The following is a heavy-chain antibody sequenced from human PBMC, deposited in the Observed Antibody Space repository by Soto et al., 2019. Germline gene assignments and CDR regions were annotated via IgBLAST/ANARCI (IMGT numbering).Heavy chain of an antibody. CDR2: IYYSGST. CDR3: ARDGRGSSSFFDY. Sequence: QVQLQESGPGLVKPSQTLSLTCTVSGGSISSGGYYWSWIRQHPGKGLEWIGYIYYSGSTYYNPSLMSRVTISVDTSKKQFSLKLSSVTAADTAVYYCARDGRGSSSFFDYWGQGTLVTVSS. V-gene: IGHV4-31*03. D-gene: IGHD6-13*01. J-gene: IGHJ4*02. CDR1: GGSISSGGYY.